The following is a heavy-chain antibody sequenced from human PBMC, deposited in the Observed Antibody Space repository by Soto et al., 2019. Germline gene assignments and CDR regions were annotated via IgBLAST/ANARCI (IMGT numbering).Heavy chain of an antibody. CDR1: GFTFSIYA. CDR2: ISGSGDST. D-gene: IGHD3-3*01. V-gene: IGHV3-23*01. Sequence: GGSLRLSCAASGFTFSIYAMSWVRQAPGKGLEWVSAISGSGDSTYYADSVKGRFTISRDNSKNTLYLQMNSLRAEDTAIYYCTKDRGQGIFGVAPHWFDPWGQGTLVTVSS. J-gene: IGHJ5*02. CDR3: TKDRGQGIFGVAPHWFDP.